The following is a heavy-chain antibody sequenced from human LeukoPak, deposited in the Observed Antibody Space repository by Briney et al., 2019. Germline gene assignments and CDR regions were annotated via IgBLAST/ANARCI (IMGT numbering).Heavy chain of an antibody. CDR2: ISSDGTTT. Sequence: GGSLRLSCAASGFTFSNYWMYWVRQAPGKGLVWVSRISSDGTTTNFAGSVKGRFTISRDNAKNTVYLQMNSLRAEDTAVYYCARLSRTAAPDSWGQGTLVTVSS. V-gene: IGHV3-74*01. J-gene: IGHJ4*02. CDR1: GFTFSNYW. D-gene: IGHD6-13*01. CDR3: ARLSRTAAPDS.